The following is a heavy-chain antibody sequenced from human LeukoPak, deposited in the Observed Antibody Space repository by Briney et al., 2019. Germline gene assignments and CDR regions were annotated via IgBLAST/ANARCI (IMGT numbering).Heavy chain of an antibody. CDR1: GYTFNGYY. D-gene: IGHD3-3*01. V-gene: IGHV1-2*02. CDR3: ARAPTNYDFWTGYAYYYGMDV. J-gene: IGHJ6*02. Sequence: ASVKVSCKASGYTFNGYYMHWVRRAPGQGLEWMGWVNPNSGGTNSAQKFQGRVTMTRDTSISTAYMELSRLRSDDTAMYYCARAPTNYDFWTGYAYYYGMDVWGQGTTVTVSS. CDR2: VNPNSGGT.